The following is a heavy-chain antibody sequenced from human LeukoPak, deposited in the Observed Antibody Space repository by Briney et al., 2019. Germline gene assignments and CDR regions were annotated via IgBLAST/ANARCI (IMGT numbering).Heavy chain of an antibody. J-gene: IGHJ4*02. CDR1: GFTFSSYG. Sequence: GGSLRLSCAASGFTFSSYGMHWVRQAPGKGLEWVAVIWYDGSNKYYADSVKGRFTNSRDNSKNTLYLQMNSLRAEDTAVYYCARDQTRSWRYYFDYWGQGTLVTVSS. V-gene: IGHV3-33*01. CDR2: IWYDGSNK. CDR3: ARDQTRSWRYYFDY.